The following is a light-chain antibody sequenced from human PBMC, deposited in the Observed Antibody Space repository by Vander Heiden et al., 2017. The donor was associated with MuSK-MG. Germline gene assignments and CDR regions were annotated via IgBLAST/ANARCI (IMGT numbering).Light chain of an antibody. V-gene: IGKV1-39*01. Sequence: DVQLTQSPSSLSASVGDRLTITCRVSQSISSYLNWYQQKPGKAPNLLIHAASSLQSGVPSRFSGRGSGTDFTLTISSLQPEDFATYYCQQSYITPLTFGGGTKVETK. CDR1: QSISSY. CDR2: AAS. CDR3: QQSYITPLT. J-gene: IGKJ4*01.